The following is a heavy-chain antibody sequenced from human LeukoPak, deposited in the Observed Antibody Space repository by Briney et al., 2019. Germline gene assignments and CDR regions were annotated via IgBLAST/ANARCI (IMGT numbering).Heavy chain of an antibody. Sequence: PGGSLRLSCAASGFTFSNAWMSWVRQAPGKGLEWVSAISGSGGSTYYAGSVKGRFTISRDNSKNTLYLQMNSLRAEDTAVYYCAKDLGDWGYWGQGTLVTVSS. J-gene: IGHJ4*02. CDR2: ISGSGGST. D-gene: IGHD3-16*01. CDR3: AKDLGDWGY. CDR1: GFTFSNAW. V-gene: IGHV3-23*01.